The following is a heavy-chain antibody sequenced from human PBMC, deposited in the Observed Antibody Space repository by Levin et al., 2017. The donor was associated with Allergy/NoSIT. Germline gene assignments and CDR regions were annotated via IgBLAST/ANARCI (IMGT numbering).Heavy chain of an antibody. V-gene: IGHV3-23*01. CDR1: GFTFSTYA. CDR2: ISGSAGSI. Sequence: PGGSLRLSCAASGFTFSTYAMSWVRQAPGKGLEWVSAISGSAGSIYYADSLQGRFTISRDNFKSTLYLQMNSLRPEDTAVYYCARGYCSGGGCYWVSPSWGQGTMVTVSS. D-gene: IGHD2-15*01. CDR3: ARGYCSGGGCYWVSPS. J-gene: IGHJ3*01.